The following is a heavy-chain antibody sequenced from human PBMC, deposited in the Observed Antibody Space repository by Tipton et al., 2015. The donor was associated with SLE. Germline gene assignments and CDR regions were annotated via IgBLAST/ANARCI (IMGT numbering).Heavy chain of an antibody. Sequence: TLSLTCTVSGDSINSGLYYWSWLRQPAGKGLEWIGRTSPSGSTNYNPSLRRRVAISIDTSKNQFSLRLSSVTAADTAIYYCARSEYSSGLIDYWGQGTLVTVSS. J-gene: IGHJ4*02. CDR3: ARSEYSSGLIDY. CDR2: TSPSGST. D-gene: IGHD6-19*01. V-gene: IGHV4-61*02. CDR1: GDSINSGLYY.